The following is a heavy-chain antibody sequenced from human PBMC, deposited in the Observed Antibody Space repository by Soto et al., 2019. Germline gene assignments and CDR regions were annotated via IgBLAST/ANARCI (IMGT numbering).Heavy chain of an antibody. D-gene: IGHD5-18*01. Sequence: XGTLSLTCTVSGGSISGYYWNWIRQPPGKGLEYIGHTYYIGTTNYNPSLKSRATISVDTSKNQFSLKLTSVTAADTAVYFCARSGSKYGANAFDIWDQGTMVTVSS. CDR3: ARSGSKYGANAFDI. CDR1: GGSISGYY. V-gene: IGHV4-59*01. J-gene: IGHJ3*02. CDR2: TYYIGTT.